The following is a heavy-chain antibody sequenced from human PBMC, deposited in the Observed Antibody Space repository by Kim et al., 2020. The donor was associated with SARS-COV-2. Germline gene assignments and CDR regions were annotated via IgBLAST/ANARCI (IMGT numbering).Heavy chain of an antibody. V-gene: IGHV4-61*01. CDR2: IYYSGST. J-gene: IGHJ6*02. CDR1: GGSVSSGSYY. Sequence: SETLSLTCTVSGGSVSSGSYYWSWIRQPPGKGLEWIGYIYYSGSTNYNPSLKSRVTISVDTSKNQFSLKLSSVTAADTAVYYCASTRPRFPYCSGGSCYSGYYYYGMDVWGQGTTVTVSS. CDR3: ASTRPRFPYCSGGSCYSGYYYYGMDV. D-gene: IGHD2-15*01.